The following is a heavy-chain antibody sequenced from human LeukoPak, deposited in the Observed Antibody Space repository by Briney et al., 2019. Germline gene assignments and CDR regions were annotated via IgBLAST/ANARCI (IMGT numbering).Heavy chain of an antibody. CDR1: GFTFSSYW. V-gene: IGHV3-7*01. CDR2: IKQDGSEK. Sequence: GGSVRLSCASSGFTFSSYWMIWVRQAPARGLEWVANIKQDGSEKYYVDSVKGRFTISRDNAKNSLYLQMNSLRAEDTAVYYCARAPRGVRGVLIHFDYWGQGTLVTVSS. CDR3: ARAPRGVRGVLIHFDY. D-gene: IGHD3-10*01. J-gene: IGHJ4*02.